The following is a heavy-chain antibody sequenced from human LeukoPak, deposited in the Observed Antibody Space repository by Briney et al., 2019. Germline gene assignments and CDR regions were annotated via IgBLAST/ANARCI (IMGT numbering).Heavy chain of an antibody. CDR2: ISSSSSYI. V-gene: IGHV3-21*01. CDR3: ARDSGNYLDAFDI. D-gene: IGHD1-7*01. Sequence: GGSLRLSCAASGFTVSSYSMNWVRQAPGKGLEWVSSISSSSSYIYYADSVKGRFTISRDNAKNSLYLQMNSLRAEDTAVYYCARDSGNYLDAFDIWGQGTMVTVSS. CDR1: GFTVSSYS. J-gene: IGHJ3*02.